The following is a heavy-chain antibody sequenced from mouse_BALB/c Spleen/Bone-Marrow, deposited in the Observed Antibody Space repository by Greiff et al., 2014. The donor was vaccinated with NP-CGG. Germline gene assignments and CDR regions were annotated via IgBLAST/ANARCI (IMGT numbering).Heavy chain of an antibody. CDR1: GFNIKDFY. J-gene: IGHJ4*01. CDR2: IDPENGDT. CDR3: NADTRAMDY. Sequence: VQLQQSGAELVRPGASVKLSCTGSGFNIKDFYMHWVKQRPEQGLEWIGWIDPENGDTEYAPKFQGKATLTAATPSNTAYLQLNSLTSEDTAVYYCNADTRAMDYWGQGTSVTVSS. V-gene: IGHV14-4*02.